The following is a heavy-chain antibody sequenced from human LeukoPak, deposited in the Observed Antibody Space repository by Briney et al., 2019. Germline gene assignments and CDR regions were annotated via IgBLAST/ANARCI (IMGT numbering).Heavy chain of an antibody. D-gene: IGHD6-13*01. V-gene: IGHV3-23*01. CDR3: AKDGGYSSSWSDSGVDY. J-gene: IGHJ4*02. Sequence: GGSLRLSCAASGFTFSSYVMSWVRQAPGKGLEWVSAISGSGDSTYYADSVKGRFTISRDNSKNTLYLQMNSLRAEDTAVYYCAKDGGYSSSWSDSGVDYWGQGTLVTVSS. CDR1: GFTFSSYV. CDR2: ISGSGDST.